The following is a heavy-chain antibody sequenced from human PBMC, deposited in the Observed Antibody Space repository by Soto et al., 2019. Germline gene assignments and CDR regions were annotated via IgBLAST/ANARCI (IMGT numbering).Heavy chain of an antibody. D-gene: IGHD6-6*01. V-gene: IGHV1-2*04. CDR3: ARDITFRLGCSSSSRAYYYYYGMDV. Sequence: ASVKVSCKASGYTFTGYYMHWVRQAPGQGLEWMGWINPNSGGTNYAQKFQGWVTMTRDTSISTAYMELSRLRSDDTAVYYCARDITFRLGCSSSSRAYYYYYGMDVWGQGTTVTVSS. J-gene: IGHJ6*02. CDR1: GYTFTGYY. CDR2: INPNSGGT.